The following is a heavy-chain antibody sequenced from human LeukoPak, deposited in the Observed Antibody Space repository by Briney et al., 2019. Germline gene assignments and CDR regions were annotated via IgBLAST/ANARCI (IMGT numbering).Heavy chain of an antibody. Sequence: SETLSLTCTVSGGSISSYYWSWIRQPAGKGLEWIGYIYYSGSTNYNPSLKSRVTISVDTSKNQFSLKLSSVTAADTAVYYCARENVAAAIDYWGQGTLVTVSS. CDR1: GGSISSYY. J-gene: IGHJ4*02. V-gene: IGHV4-59*01. D-gene: IGHD6-13*01. CDR3: ARENVAAAIDY. CDR2: IYYSGST.